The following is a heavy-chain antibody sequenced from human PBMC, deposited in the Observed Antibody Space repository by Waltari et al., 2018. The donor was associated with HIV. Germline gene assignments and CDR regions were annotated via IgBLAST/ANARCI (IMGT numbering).Heavy chain of an antibody. CDR3: ARRASSWYENRENYFYGMDV. D-gene: IGHD6-13*01. J-gene: IGHJ6*02. CDR2: MNPDSGNT. Sequence: QVQLVQSGAEVKKPGASVKVSCKAFGYTFTSYDINWVRQAPGQGLEWMGWMNPDSGNTGYAKEFQGRVTMTRKTSITTAYMELSGLRSEDTAVYYCARRASSWYENRENYFYGMDVWGQGTTVTVSS. CDR1: GYTFTSYD. V-gene: IGHV1-8*01.